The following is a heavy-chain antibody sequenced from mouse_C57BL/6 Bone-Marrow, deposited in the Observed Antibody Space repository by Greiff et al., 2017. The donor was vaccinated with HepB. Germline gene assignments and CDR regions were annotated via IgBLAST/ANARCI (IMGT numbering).Heavy chain of an antibody. V-gene: IGHV1-50*01. CDR1: GYTFTSYW. D-gene: IGHD2-4*01. Sequence: QVQLQQPGAELVKPGASVKLSCKASGYTFTSYWMQWVKQRPGQGLEWIGEIDPSDSYTNYNQKFKGKATLTVDTSSSTAYMQLSSLTSEDSAVYYCARKSYYDYDGAYWGQGTLVTVSA. J-gene: IGHJ3*01. CDR3: ARKSYYDYDGAY. CDR2: IDPSDSYT.